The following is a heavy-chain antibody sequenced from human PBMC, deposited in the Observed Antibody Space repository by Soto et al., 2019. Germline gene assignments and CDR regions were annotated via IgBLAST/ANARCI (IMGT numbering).Heavy chain of an antibody. Sequence: PGGSLRLSCAASGFTFSSYSMNWVRQAPGKGLEWVSYITSSSTTIYYADSVKGRFTISRDNARNSLYLQMNSLRAEDTAVYYCAKDGERNFWSGYFSSPWFDPWGQGTLVTVSS. CDR2: ITSSSTTI. CDR3: AKDGERNFWSGYFSSPWFDP. CDR1: GFTFSSYS. D-gene: IGHD3-3*01. J-gene: IGHJ5*02. V-gene: IGHV3-48*01.